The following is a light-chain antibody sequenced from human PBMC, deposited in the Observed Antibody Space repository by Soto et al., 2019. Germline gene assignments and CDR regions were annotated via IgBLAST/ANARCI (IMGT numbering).Light chain of an antibody. V-gene: IGKV1-5*03. CDR3: QHYNSYSEA. J-gene: IGKJ1*01. CDR2: KAS. Sequence: DIQMTQSPSTLSGSLRDRVTITCRASQTISSWLAWYQQKPGKAPKLLIYKASTLKSGVPPRFSGSGSGTEFTLTISSLQPDDFATYYCQHYNSYSEAFGQGTKVDIK. CDR1: QTISSW.